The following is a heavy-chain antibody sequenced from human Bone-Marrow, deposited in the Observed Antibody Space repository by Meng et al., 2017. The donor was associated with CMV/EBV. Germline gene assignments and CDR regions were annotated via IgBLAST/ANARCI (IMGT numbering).Heavy chain of an antibody. CDR2: INPNSGGT. D-gene: IGHD5-18*01. CDR1: GYTFTGYY. CDR3: SAGDVDTAMDV. V-gene: IGHV1-2*02. Sequence: ASVKISCKASGYTFTGYYMHWVRQAPGQGLEWMGWINPNSGGTNYAQKFQGRVTMTRDTSISTAYMELSRLISDDTAAYYSSAGDVDTAMDVWGQGTTVTVSS. J-gene: IGHJ6*02.